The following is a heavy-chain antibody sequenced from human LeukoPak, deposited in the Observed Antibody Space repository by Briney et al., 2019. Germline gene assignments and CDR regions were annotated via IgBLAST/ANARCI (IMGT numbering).Heavy chain of an antibody. CDR2: INPNSGGT. J-gene: IGHJ4*02. CDR1: GYTFTSYD. D-gene: IGHD6-13*01. V-gene: IGHV1-2*02. CDR3: ARNIAAAGTPFDY. Sequence: GASVKVSCKASGYTFTSYDINWVRQATGQGLEWMGWINPNSGGTNYAQKFQGRVTMTRDTSISTAYMELSRLRSDDTAVYYCARNIAAAGTPFDYWGQGTLVTVSS.